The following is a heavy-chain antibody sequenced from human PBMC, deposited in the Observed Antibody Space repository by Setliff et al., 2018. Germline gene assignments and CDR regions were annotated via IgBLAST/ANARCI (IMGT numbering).Heavy chain of an antibody. CDR2: IGGGGKST. CDR1: GFTFSSYA. J-gene: IGHJ4*01. CDR3: AKVVPLYSYGSLDY. V-gene: IGHV3-NL1*01. Sequence: PGGSLRLSCAASGFTFSSYAMHWVRQAPGKGLEWVAVIGGGGKSTYYADSVKGRFTISRDNSKNTLHLQMNSLRAEDTAVYYCAKVVPLYSYGSLDYWGRGTLVTVSS. D-gene: IGHD5-18*01.